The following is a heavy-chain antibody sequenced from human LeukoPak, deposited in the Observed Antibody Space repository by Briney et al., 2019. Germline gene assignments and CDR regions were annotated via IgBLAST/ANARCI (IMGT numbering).Heavy chain of an antibody. CDR1: GFSFRSYW. CDR3: ARDVAGPGSL. Sequence: GGSLRLSCAASGFSFRSYWMHWVRQAPGEGLVWVSRTNEYGSITDYADSVKDRFTISRDNAKNTLYLQMNSLRADDSAVYYCARDVAGPGSLGGPGTRVTVSS. J-gene: IGHJ4*02. CDR2: TNEYGSIT. D-gene: IGHD3-10*01. V-gene: IGHV3-74*01.